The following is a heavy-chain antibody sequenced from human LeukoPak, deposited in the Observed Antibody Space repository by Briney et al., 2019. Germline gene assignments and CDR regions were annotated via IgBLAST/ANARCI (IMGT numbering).Heavy chain of an antibody. Sequence: GASVKVSCKASGYTFTSYAMHWVRQAPGQRLEWMGWINAGNGNTKYSQKFQGRVTITRDTSASTAYMELSSLRSEDTAVYYWARDVVGGMGLRYFDWLLNYWGQGTLVTVSS. CDR1: GYTFTSYA. CDR2: INAGNGNT. V-gene: IGHV1-3*01. J-gene: IGHJ4*02. CDR3: ARDVVGGMGLRYFDWLLNY. D-gene: IGHD3-9*01.